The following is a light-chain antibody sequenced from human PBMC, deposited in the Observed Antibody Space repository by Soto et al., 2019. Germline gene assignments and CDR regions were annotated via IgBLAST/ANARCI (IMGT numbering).Light chain of an antibody. CDR1: QDISNY. J-gene: IGKJ5*01. CDR3: QQYGSSPVT. V-gene: IGKV1-33*01. CDR2: DAS. Sequence: DIQMTQSPSSLSASVGDRVTITCQASQDISNYLNWYQQKPGKAPKLLIYDASNLETGVPSRFSGRGYGTDFTLTISRLEPEDFAVYYCQQYGSSPVTFGQGTRLEIK.